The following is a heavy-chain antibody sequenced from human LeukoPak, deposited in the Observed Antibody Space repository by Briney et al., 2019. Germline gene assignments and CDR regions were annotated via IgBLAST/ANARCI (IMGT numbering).Heavy chain of an antibody. CDR1: GYSFIGYY. CDR3: ATTILSEAETIF. CDR2: INPNSGGT. D-gene: IGHD3-9*01. Sequence: ASMKVSCKTSGYSFIGYYIHWVRQAPGQGFEWMGRINPNSGGTNYAQKFQGRVTMTRDTSISTAYMELSRLRSDDTAVYYCATTILSEAETIFWGRGTLVTVFS. J-gene: IGHJ2*01. V-gene: IGHV1-2*06.